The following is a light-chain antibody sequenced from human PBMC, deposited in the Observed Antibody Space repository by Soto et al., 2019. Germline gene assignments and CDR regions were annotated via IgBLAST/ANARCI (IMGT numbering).Light chain of an antibody. CDR3: QQYDIGPYT. Sequence: DIQMTQSPSSLSASVGDRVTTTCRASQGINHYLAWYQQKPGKVPELLIYAISTLQPGVPSRFSGSGSGTDFTLTISSLQPEDVAAYYCQQYDIGPYTFGQGTKLEIK. J-gene: IGKJ2*01. CDR2: AIS. CDR1: QGINHY. V-gene: IGKV1-27*01.